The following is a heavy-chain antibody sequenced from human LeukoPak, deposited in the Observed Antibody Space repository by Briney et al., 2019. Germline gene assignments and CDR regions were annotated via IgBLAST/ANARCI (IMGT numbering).Heavy chain of an antibody. J-gene: IGHJ6*02. V-gene: IGHV3-30-3*01. CDR1: GFTFSSYA. CDR3: ARDGRYCSSTSCYPGYGMDV. CDR2: ISYDGSNK. D-gene: IGHD2-2*01. Sequence: PGRSLRLSCAASGFTFSSYAMHWVRQAPGKGLEWVAVISYDGSNKYYADSVKGRFTISRDNSKNTLYLQMNSLRAEDTAVYYCARDGRYCSSTSCYPGYGMDVWGQGTTVTVSS.